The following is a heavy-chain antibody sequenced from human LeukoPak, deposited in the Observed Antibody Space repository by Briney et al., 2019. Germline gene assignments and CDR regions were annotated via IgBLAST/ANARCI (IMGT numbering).Heavy chain of an antibody. V-gene: IGHV3-53*01. Sequence: PGGSLRLSCAASGFTFSSNYMSWVRQAPGKGLEWVSVIYSGGSTYYADSVKGRFTISRDNSKNTLYLQTNSLRAEDTAVYYCASSFGMIVGEYYFDYWGQGTLVTVSS. D-gene: IGHD3-22*01. J-gene: IGHJ4*02. CDR3: ASSFGMIVGEYYFDY. CDR1: GFTFSSNY. CDR2: IYSGGST.